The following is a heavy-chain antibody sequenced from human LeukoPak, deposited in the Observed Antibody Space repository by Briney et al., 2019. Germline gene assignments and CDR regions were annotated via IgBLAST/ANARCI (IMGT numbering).Heavy chain of an antibody. Sequence: GGSLRLSCVASELTFSDYFMSWIRQAPGKGLEWIAYISGSGHTIYYADSMKARFAISRDNAKNSLYLQIGSLRAEDTAVYYCAGRNTSDWYYFDSWGQGTLVTVSS. V-gene: IGHV3-11*01. J-gene: IGHJ4*02. CDR2: ISGSGHTI. CDR3: AGRNTSDWYYFDS. CDR1: ELTFSDYF. D-gene: IGHD6-19*01.